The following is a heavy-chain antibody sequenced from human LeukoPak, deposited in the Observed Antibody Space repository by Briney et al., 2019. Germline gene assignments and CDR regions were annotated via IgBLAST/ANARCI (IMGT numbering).Heavy chain of an antibody. J-gene: IGHJ4*02. Sequence: SVKVSCKASGGTFFTYAISWVRQAPGQGLEWMGGIIPIFGTANYAQKFQGRVTITADESTSTAYMELSSLRSEDTAVYYCARVAYCSSTTPTSCFLDYWGQGTLVTVSS. CDR2: IIPIFGTA. CDR1: GGTFFTYA. CDR3: ARVAYCSSTTPTSCFLDY. D-gene: IGHD2-2*01. V-gene: IGHV1-69*13.